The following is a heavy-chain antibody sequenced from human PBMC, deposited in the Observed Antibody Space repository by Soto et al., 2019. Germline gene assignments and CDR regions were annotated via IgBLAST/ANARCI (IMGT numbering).Heavy chain of an antibody. CDR3: AKHNSVNYHGGFDY. J-gene: IGHJ4*02. D-gene: IGHD1-26*01. CDR2: FSGSGGST. V-gene: IGHV3-23*01. Sequence: GGSLRLSCAASGFTFNSYAMSWVRQAPGKGLEWVSTFSGSGGSTYYADSVKGRFTISSDNSKNTLFLQMNSLRAEDTAVYYCAKHNSVNYHGGFDYWGQGTLVTVSS. CDR1: GFTFNSYA.